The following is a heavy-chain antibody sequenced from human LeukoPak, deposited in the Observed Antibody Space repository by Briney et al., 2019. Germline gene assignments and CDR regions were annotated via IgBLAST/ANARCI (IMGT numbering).Heavy chain of an antibody. V-gene: IGHV3-48*03. CDR2: ISSSGTTI. CDR3: ARSVEGGRAH. J-gene: IGHJ4*02. CDR1: GFTFSSYE. Sequence: PGGSLRLSSAASGFTFSSYEMKWVRQAPGKGLEWASYISSSGTTIYYAVSVEGRFTISRDNDKNSLYLQMNSLRAEDTAVYYCARSVEGGRAHWGQGTLVTVSS. D-gene: IGHD1-26*01.